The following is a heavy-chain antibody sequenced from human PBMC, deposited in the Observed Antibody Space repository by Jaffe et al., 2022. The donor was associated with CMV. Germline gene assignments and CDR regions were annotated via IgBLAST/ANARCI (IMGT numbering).Heavy chain of an antibody. CDR3: TTGLFHWHPDV. Sequence: EVHLVESGGGLVKPGGSLRLSCAASGLIFSNTWMSWVRQAPGKGLEWVGRIETKARGGKTDYAAPLEGRFSISRDDSNNTLYLQLNSLKAEDTAVYYCTTGLFHWHPDVWGRGALVTVSS. CDR2: IETKARGGKT. V-gene: IGHV3-15*04. J-gene: IGHJ2*01. CDR1: GLIFSNTW. D-gene: IGHD2-21*01.